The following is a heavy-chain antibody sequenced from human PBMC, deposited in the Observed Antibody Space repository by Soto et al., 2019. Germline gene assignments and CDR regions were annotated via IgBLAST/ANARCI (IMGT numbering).Heavy chain of an antibody. J-gene: IGHJ5*01. V-gene: IGHV4-59*01. CDR3: ARDFYDSLAYTWFHX. CDR2: IHNSGTS. Sequence: PSETLSLTCTVSGDTSTSYYWGWIRQAPGKGLEWIVHIHNSGTSTHNPSLNGLVTISIDMSKKQFSLKLTSLTSADTAVYYCARDFYDSLAYTWFHXWSQGTLLTVSX. D-gene: IGHD3-22*01. CDR1: GDTSTSYY.